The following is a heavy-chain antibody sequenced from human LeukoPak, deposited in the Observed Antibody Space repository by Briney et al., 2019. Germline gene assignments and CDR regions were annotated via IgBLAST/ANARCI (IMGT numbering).Heavy chain of an antibody. J-gene: IGHJ6*03. CDR3: ARERYGDYYYYYMDV. CDR1: GYTFTSYG. D-gene: IGHD4-17*01. CDR2: ISAYNGNT. Sequence: GASVKVSCKASGYTFTSYGISWVRQAPGQGLEWMGWISAYNGNTNYAQKLQGRVTMTTDTSTSTAYMELRSLRSDDTAVYYCARERYGDYYYYYMDVWGKGTTVTVSS. V-gene: IGHV1-18*01.